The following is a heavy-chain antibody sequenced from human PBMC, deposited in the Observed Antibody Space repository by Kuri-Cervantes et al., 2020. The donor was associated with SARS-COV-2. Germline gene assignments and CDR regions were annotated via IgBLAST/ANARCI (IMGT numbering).Heavy chain of an antibody. CDR2: VRGKANNYAT. Sequence: GGSLRLSCEVSGFLFSASAIHWVRQASGKGLEWVGRVRGKANNYATAYAASVKGRFTISRDDSKNMAYLQMNSLKTEDTAVYYCTRDVDGYDFWSGYYEGYYFDYWGQGTLVTVSS. CDR1: GFLFSASA. V-gene: IGHV3-73*01. J-gene: IGHJ4*02. CDR3: TRDVDGYDFWSGYYEGYYFDY. D-gene: IGHD3-3*01.